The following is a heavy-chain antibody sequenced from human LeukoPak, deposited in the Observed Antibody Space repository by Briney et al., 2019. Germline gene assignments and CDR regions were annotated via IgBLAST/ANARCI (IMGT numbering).Heavy chain of an antibody. CDR1: GLSFSIYW. V-gene: IGHV3-7*01. J-gene: IGHJ4*02. Sequence: PGGSLRLSCAASGLSFSIYWMSWVRRAPGKGLEWVANIKPDGGDKYYVDSVKGRFTISRDNAKNSLYLQMNSLRAEDTAVYYCTAGALVYWGRGTLINVSS. CDR2: IKPDGGDK. CDR3: TAGALVY. D-gene: IGHD3-3*02.